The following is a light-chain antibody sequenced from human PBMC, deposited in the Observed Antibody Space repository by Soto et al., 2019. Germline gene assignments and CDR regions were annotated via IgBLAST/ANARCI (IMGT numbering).Light chain of an antibody. CDR3: CSYAGSSTYV. J-gene: IGLJ1*01. CDR1: SSEVGYYNL. Sequence: QPVLTQPASVSGSPGQSITISCTGTSSEVGYYNLVSWYQHHPGKAPKLIIYEVNKRPSGVSNRFSGSKSGNTASLTISGLQAEDEADYYCCSYAGSSTYVFGTGTKLTVL. CDR2: EVN. V-gene: IGLV2-23*02.